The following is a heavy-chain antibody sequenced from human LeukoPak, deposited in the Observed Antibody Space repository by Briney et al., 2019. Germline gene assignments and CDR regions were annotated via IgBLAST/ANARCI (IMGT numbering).Heavy chain of an antibody. Sequence: GGSLRLSCAASGFTFSSYSMNWVRQAPGKGLEWVSSISSSSSYIYYADSVKGRFTISRDNAKNSLYLQMNSLRVEDTAVYYCAKGIVVVPVAMNYFDYWGQGTQVTVSS. J-gene: IGHJ4*02. D-gene: IGHD2-2*01. CDR2: ISSSSSYI. CDR3: AKGIVVVPVAMNYFDY. CDR1: GFTFSSYS. V-gene: IGHV3-21*04.